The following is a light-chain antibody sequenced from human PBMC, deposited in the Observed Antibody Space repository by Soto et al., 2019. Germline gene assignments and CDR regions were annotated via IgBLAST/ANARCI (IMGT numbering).Light chain of an antibody. V-gene: IGLV3-25*03. CDR2: KDN. J-gene: IGLJ2*01. Sequence: SYELTQPPSVSVSSGQTARITCSGDALPKQYAYWYQQQPGQAPVLVIYKDNERPSGIPERFSGSTSGTTVTLTISGVQAEDEAYYYCQSADSSATYVVFGGGTKLTVL. CDR1: ALPKQY. CDR3: QSADSSATYVV.